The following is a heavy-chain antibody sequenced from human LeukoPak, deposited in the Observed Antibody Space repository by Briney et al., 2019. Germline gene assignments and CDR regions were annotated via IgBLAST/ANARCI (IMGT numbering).Heavy chain of an antibody. CDR1: GGSISSGGYS. D-gene: IGHD1/OR15-1a*01. CDR2: IYYSGST. J-gene: IGHJ4*02. Sequence: SETLSLTCTVSGGSISSGGYSWSWIRQHPGKGLEWIGYIYYSGSTYYNPSLKSRVAISVDTSKNQISLKLSSVTAADTAVYYCARAAQNWNNAPYFDFWGQETLVTVSS. CDR3: ARAAQNWNNAPYFDF. V-gene: IGHV4-31*03.